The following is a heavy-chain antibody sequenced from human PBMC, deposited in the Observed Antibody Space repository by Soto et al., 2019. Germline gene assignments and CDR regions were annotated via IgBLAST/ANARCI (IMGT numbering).Heavy chain of an antibody. CDR2: ISGYNGYS. Sequence: GASVKVSCKTSGYGFSSYGINWLRQAPGQGLEWMGWISGYNGYSMEAQKFQGRITMTMDTSTTTIYMELRSLRSDDTAVYYCARESVHVYDTRAYHFWFDPWGQGTQVTVSS. CDR3: ARESVHVYDTRAYHFWFDP. V-gene: IGHV1-18*01. D-gene: IGHD3-22*01. J-gene: IGHJ5*02. CDR1: GYGFSSYG.